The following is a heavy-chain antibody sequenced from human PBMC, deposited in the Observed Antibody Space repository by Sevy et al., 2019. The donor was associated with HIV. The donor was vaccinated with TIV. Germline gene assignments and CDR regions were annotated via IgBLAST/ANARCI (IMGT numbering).Heavy chain of an antibody. CDR2: ISSGSSYI. D-gene: IGHD3-10*01. CDR1: GFTFSYYT. CDR3: ASDRDYYGSGTFDA. J-gene: IGHJ6*02. Sequence: GGSLRLSCAASGFTFSYYTMNWVRQAPGKGLEWVSYISSGSSYISYTDSVKGRFTISRDNAKNSLYLQMNSLRPEDTARYLGASDRDYYGSGTFDAWGQGTTVTVSS. V-gene: IGHV3-21*06.